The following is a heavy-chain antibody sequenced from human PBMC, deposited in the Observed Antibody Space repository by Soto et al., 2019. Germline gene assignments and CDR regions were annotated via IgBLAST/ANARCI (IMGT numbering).Heavy chain of an antibody. Sequence: ASVEVSCKASGYTFTSYGIHCVRRAPGQRLEWMGWINAANGDTKYSPKFQGRVTITRDTSASTAYMELSSLRSEDTAVYYCVRRHVSATGIDWFDPWGQGTLVTVSS. J-gene: IGHJ5*02. D-gene: IGHD6-13*01. V-gene: IGHV1-3*01. CDR1: GYTFTSYG. CDR3: VRRHVSATGIDWFDP. CDR2: INAANGDT.